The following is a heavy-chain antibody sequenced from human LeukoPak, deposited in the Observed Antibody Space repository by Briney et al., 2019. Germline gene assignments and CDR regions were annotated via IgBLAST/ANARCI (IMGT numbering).Heavy chain of an antibody. V-gene: IGHV3-53*01. CDR1: ELTVSSNY. Sequence: GGSLRLSCAASELTVSSNYMTWVRQAPGKGLEWVSVIYSGGDTYYADSVKGRFTISRDTSQNTVYLQMNSLRADDTAVYYCARGLRIGYNWGPLDYWGQGTPVTVSS. D-gene: IGHD5-24*01. CDR3: ARGLRIGYNWGPLDY. J-gene: IGHJ4*02. CDR2: IYSGGDT.